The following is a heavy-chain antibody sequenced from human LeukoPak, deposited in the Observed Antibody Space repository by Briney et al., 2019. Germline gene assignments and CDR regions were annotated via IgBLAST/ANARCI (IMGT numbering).Heavy chain of an antibody. CDR2: IYYSGST. J-gene: IGHJ4*02. Sequence: SETLSLTCTVSGGSISSSSYYWGWIRQPPGKGLEWIGSIYYSGSTYYNPSLKSRVTISVDTSKNQFSLKLSSVTAADTAVYYCARKYCSSTSCPLGYWGQGTLVTVSS. D-gene: IGHD2-2*01. CDR3: ARKYCSSTSCPLGY. V-gene: IGHV4-39*01. CDR1: GGSISSSSYY.